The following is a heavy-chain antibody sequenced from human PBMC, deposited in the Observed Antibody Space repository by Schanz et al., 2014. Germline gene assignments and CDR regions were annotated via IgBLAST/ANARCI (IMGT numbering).Heavy chain of an antibody. J-gene: IGHJ4*02. Sequence: EVQLVESGGGLVKPGGSLRLSCVASGFIFSSYNINWVRQSPGKGLEWVSFLSSDSRHVYYVESAKGRFTISRDNAKNSLYLQMDSLRGDDTAVYYCARDGIAATTDFEYWGQGVLVTVSS. V-gene: IGHV3-21*06. CDR1: GFIFSSYN. D-gene: IGHD1-1*01. CDR2: LSSDSRHV. CDR3: ARDGIAATTDFEY.